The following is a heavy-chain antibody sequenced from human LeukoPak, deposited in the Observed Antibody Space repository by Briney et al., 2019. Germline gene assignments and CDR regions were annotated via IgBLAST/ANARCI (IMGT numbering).Heavy chain of an antibody. CDR1: GGSFSGYY. V-gene: IGHV4-34*01. CDR3: ARRSAGYNWFDP. J-gene: IGHJ5*02. CDR2: INHSGST. Sequence: SETLSLTCAVYGGSFSGYYWSWIRQPPGKGLEWIGEINHSGSTNYNPSLKSRVTISVDTSKNQFSLKLSSVTAADTAVYYCARRSAGYNWFDPWGQGTLVTVSS.